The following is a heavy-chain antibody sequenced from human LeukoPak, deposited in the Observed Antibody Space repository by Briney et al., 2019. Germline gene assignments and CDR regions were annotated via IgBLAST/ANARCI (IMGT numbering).Heavy chain of an antibody. CDR3: ARVPRSGITMVRGGQFDY. V-gene: IGHV4-31*03. Sequence: SETLSLTCTVSGGSISSGGDYWSWIRQHPGKGLEWIGYIYYSGSTYYNPSLKSRVTISVDTSKNQFSLKLSAVTAADTAVYYCARVPRSGITMVRGGQFDYWGQGTLVTVSS. CDR2: IYYSGST. J-gene: IGHJ4*02. D-gene: IGHD3-10*01. CDR1: GGSISSGGDY.